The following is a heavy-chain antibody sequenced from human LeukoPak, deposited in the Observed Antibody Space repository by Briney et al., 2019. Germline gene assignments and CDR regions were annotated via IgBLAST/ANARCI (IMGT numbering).Heavy chain of an antibody. Sequence: GGSLRLSCAASGFTVSSNYMSWVRQAPGKGLEWVSVIYSGGSTYYADSVKGRFTISRDNSKNTLYLQMNSLRAEDTAVCYCARDLNGDYGDNDYWGQGTLVTVSS. D-gene: IGHD4-17*01. V-gene: IGHV3-66*01. J-gene: IGHJ4*02. CDR1: GFTVSSNY. CDR3: ARDLNGDYGDNDY. CDR2: IYSGGST.